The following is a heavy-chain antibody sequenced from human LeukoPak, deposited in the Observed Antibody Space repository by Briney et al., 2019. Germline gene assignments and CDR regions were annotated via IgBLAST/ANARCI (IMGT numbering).Heavy chain of an antibody. CDR2: VADDGKDK. D-gene: IGHD3-22*01. CDR1: GFTFSSYW. J-gene: IGHJ4*02. CDR3: ARDYSPPHYFDSSGYFDY. Sequence: GGSLRLSCAASGFTFSSYWMHWVRQAPGKGLEWVAVVADDGKDKHYVESVKGRFTISRDNSKNSLYLQMNSLRAEDTAVYYCARDYSPPHYFDSSGYFDYWGQGTLVTVSS. V-gene: IGHV3-30*03.